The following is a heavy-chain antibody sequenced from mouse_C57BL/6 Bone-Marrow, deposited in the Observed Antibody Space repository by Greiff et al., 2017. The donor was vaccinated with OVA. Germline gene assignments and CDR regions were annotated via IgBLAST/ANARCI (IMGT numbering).Heavy chain of an antibody. J-gene: IGHJ1*03. CDR3: AREPDYSNYEGYFDV. V-gene: IGHV1-72*01. D-gene: IGHD2-5*01. Sequence: VQLQQPGAELVKPGASVKLSCKASGYTFTSYWMHWVKQRPGRGLEWIGRIDPNSGGTKYNEKFKSKATLTVDKPSSTAYMQLSSLTSEDSAVYYCAREPDYSNYEGYFDVWGTGTTVTVSS. CDR1: GYTFTSYW. CDR2: IDPNSGGT.